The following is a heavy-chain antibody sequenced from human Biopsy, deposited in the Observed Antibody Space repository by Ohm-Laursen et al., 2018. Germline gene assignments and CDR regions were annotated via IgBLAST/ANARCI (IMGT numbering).Heavy chain of an antibody. CDR2: IYYTGST. D-gene: IGHD3-16*01. Sequence: SDTLPLTCTVSRDSISNYYWTWIRQSPGKGLEWIGYIYYTGSTNYNPSVKSRVTISVDTSKNLFSLKLNSVTAADTAVYFCARDSRGGHLNTTLITGKNLDSWGQGILVTVSS. J-gene: IGHJ4*02. CDR3: ARDSRGGHLNTTLITGKNLDS. CDR1: RDSISNYY. V-gene: IGHV4-59*01.